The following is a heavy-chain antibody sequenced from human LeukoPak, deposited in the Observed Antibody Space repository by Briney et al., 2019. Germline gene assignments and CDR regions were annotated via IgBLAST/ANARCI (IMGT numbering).Heavy chain of an antibody. J-gene: IGHJ4*02. CDR3: ARALLFWFRD. V-gene: IGHV3-48*02. D-gene: IGHD2-21*01. Sequence: GGSLRLSCAASGFIFSTYSMNWVRQAPGKGLEWVSTISRDNSIYYADSVKGRFIISRDNAKSSLYLQMNSLRDEDTAVYYCARALLFWFRDWGQGTLVTVSS. CDR1: GFIFSTYS. CDR2: ISRDNSI.